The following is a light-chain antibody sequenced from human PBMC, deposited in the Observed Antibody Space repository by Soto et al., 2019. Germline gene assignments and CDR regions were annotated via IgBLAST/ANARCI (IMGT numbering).Light chain of an antibody. CDR2: KAS. V-gene: IGKV1-5*03. Sequence: IQMTQSPSTLSASVGDRVTITCRASQSISSWLAWYQQKPGKAPNLLIYKASSLESGVPSRFSGSGSGTEFTLTISSLQPDDFATYYCQPYNSDSRTFGQGTKVEIK. CDR3: QPYNSDSRT. CDR1: QSISSW. J-gene: IGKJ1*01.